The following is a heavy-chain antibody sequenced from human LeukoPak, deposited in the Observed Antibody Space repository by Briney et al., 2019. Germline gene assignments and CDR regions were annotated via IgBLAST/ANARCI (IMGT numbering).Heavy chain of an antibody. Sequence: ASVKVSCKASGYTFTGYYMHWVRQAPGQGLEWMGWINPNSGGTNYAQKFQGRVTITRDMSTSTAYMELSSLRSEDTAVYYCAAGLSGYDFFVWGKGTTVTVSS. CDR1: GYTFTGYY. J-gene: IGHJ6*04. V-gene: IGHV1-2*02. CDR2: INPNSGGT. D-gene: IGHD5-12*01. CDR3: AAGLSGYDFFV.